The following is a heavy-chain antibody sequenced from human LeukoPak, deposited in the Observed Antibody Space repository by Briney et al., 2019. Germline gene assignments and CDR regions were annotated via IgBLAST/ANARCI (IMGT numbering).Heavy chain of an antibody. V-gene: IGHV1-24*01. Sequence: ASVKVSCKVSGYRLNELSIHWVRQGPGKGLEWMGGFDPEEGKTIYAQKLQGRVSMTGDTSTDTAFMELRSLRSEDTAVYYCATNTYNGYAIDSWGQGTLITVSS. J-gene: IGHJ4*02. CDR3: ATNTYNGYAIDS. CDR1: GYRLNELS. CDR2: FDPEEGKT. D-gene: IGHD5-12*01.